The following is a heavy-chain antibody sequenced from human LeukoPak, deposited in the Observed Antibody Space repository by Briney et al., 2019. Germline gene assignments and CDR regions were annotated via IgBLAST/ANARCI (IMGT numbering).Heavy chain of an antibody. CDR3: AIAMGYGSGSSYFDY. V-gene: IGHV4-4*08. CDR2: IYTSGST. J-gene: IGHJ4*02. CDR1: GGSFSGYY. Sequence: SETLSLTCAVYGGSFSGYYWSWIRQPPGKGLEWIGRIYTSGSTNYNPSLKSRVTISVDTSKNQFSLKLSSVTAADTAVYYCAIAMGYGSGSSYFDYWGQGTLVTVSS. D-gene: IGHD3-10*01.